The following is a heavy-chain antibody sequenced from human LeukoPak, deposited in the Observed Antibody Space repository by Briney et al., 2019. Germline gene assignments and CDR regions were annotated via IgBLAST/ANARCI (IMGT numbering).Heavy chain of an antibody. Sequence: PSETLSLTCAVYGGSFSGYYWSWIRQPPGKGLEWIGEINHSGSTYYNPSLKSRVTISVDTSKNQFSLKLSSVTAADTAVYYCARSYSSSWYHYYYYMDVWGKGTTVTISS. CDR2: INHSGST. CDR1: GGSFSGYY. J-gene: IGHJ6*03. V-gene: IGHV4-34*01. D-gene: IGHD6-13*01. CDR3: ARSYSSSWYHYYYYMDV.